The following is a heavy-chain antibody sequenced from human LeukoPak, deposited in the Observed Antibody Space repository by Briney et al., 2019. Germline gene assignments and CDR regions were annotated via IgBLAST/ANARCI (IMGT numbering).Heavy chain of an antibody. CDR1: GGSFSGYY. CDR3: AREIAVRGVIIPFDY. Sequence: SETLSLTCAVYGGSFSGYYWSWIRQPPGKGLEWIGYIYYSGSTNYNPSLKSRVTISVDTSKNQFSLKLSSVTAADTAVYYCAREIAVRGVIIPFDYWGQGTLVTVSS. D-gene: IGHD3-10*01. J-gene: IGHJ4*02. CDR2: IYYSGST. V-gene: IGHV4-59*12.